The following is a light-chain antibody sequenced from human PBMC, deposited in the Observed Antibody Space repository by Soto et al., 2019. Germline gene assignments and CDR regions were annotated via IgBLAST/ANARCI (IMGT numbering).Light chain of an antibody. Sequence: AIQMTQSPSSLSASVGDRVTITCRASQDIRDGLGWYQQKPGKAPRSLIYAASNLQSGVPSRFSGSGSGTDFTLTISSLQPDDFATYYCLQDFNYPRTFGQGTKVDIK. V-gene: IGKV1-6*01. CDR2: AAS. J-gene: IGKJ1*01. CDR1: QDIRDG. CDR3: LQDFNYPRT.